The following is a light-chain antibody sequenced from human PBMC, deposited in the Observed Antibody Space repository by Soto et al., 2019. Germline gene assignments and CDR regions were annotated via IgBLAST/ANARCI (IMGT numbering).Light chain of an antibody. CDR2: KAS. CDR1: QCISSW. V-gene: IGKV1-5*03. CDR3: QQYRSYWT. Sequence: TMSLATVSAYVGDRVTITCRASQCISSWLAWYQQKPGKAPKLLIYKASNLKSGVPSRFSGSGSGTEFTLTIISLQPDDFATYNCQQYRSYWTFGQGTKVDIK. J-gene: IGKJ1*01.